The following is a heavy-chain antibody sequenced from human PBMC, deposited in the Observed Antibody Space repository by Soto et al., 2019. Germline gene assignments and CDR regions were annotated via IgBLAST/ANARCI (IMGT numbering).Heavy chain of an antibody. V-gene: IGHV4-39*01. CDR1: GGSIGSGEYY. CDR2: IYYRGST. J-gene: IGHJ6*02. CDR3: ARTIPTSGFRRGMDG. D-gene: IGHD6-19*01. Sequence: QLQLQESGPGLVKPSETLSLTCTVSGGSIGSGEYYWGWIRQPPGKGLEWIGIIYYRGSTYYNPYLKSRVTISIRTSKAQFSLKLSSAPAADTAVYNCARTIPTSGFRRGMDGWGQGTMVTGSS.